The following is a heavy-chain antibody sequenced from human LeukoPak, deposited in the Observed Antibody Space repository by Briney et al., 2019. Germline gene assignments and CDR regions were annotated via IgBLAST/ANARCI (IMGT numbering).Heavy chain of an antibody. D-gene: IGHD3-3*01. V-gene: IGHV3-7*01. CDR2: IKQDGSEK. CDR1: GFTFSSYW. CDR3: ATDYSIAYDFWSGSSST. Sequence: GGSLRLSCAASGFTFSSYWMSWVRQAPGKGLEWVANIKQDGSEKYYVDSVKGRFTISRDNAKNSLYLQMNSLRAEDTAVYYCATDYSIAYDFWSGSSSTWGQGTLVTVSS. J-gene: IGHJ5*02.